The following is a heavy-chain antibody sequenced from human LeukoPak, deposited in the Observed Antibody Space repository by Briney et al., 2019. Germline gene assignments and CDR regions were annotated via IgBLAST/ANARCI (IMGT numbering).Heavy chain of an antibody. V-gene: IGHV4-39*01. CDR2: IYYSGST. J-gene: IGHJ4*02. CDR3: ASRVRLGHLDY. Sequence: SETLSLTCTVSGGSISSSSYYWGWIRQPPGKGLEWIGSIYYSGSTYYNPSLKSRVTISVDTSRNQFSLKLSSVTAADTAVYYCASRVRLGHLDYWGQGTLVTVSS. CDR1: GGSISSSSYY. D-gene: IGHD7-27*01.